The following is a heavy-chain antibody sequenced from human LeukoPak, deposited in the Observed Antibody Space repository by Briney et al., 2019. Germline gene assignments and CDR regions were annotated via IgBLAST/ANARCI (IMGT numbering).Heavy chain of an antibody. V-gene: IGHV4-61*02. CDR2: IYTSGST. CDR1: GGSISSGSYY. D-gene: IGHD3-3*01. J-gene: IGHJ4*02. CDR3: ARDVGPPFGVVTSY. Sequence: PSETLSLTCTVSGGSISSGSYYWSWIRQPAGKGLEWIGRIYTSGSTNYNPSLRSRVTISVDTSKNQFSLKLSSVTAADTAVYYCARDVGPPFGVVTSYWGQGTLVTVSS.